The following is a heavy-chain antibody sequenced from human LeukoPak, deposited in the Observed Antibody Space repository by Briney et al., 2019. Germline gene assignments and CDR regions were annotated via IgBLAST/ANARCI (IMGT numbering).Heavy chain of an antibody. CDR1: GFTFSSYA. D-gene: IGHD2-8*01. CDR2: ISGSSLSA. Sequence: GGSLRFSCAASGFTFSSYAMSWVRQAPGKGLEWVSVISGSSLSAYYADSVKGRFTISRDNSKNTLYLQMNSLRVEDTAVYYCAKDPCTDGVCYTSSYYGMDVWGLGTTVTVSS. CDR3: AKDPCTDGVCYTSSYYGMDV. J-gene: IGHJ6*02. V-gene: IGHV3-23*01.